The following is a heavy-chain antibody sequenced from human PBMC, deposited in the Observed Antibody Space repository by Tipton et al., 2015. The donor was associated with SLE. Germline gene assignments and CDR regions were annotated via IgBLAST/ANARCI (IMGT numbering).Heavy chain of an antibody. D-gene: IGHD3-3*01. CDR3: ARLEDPFGIFGVPKGWFDP. J-gene: IGHJ5*02. V-gene: IGHV4-59*01. CDR2: IGRT. Sequence: GLVKPSETLSLTCTVSGGSISTYYWSWIRQPPGKGLEWIGYIGRTNYNPSLKSRVTISVDTSNNQFSLRLTSVTAADTAVYYCARLEDPFGIFGVPKGWFDPWGQGTLVTVSS. CDR1: GGSISTYY.